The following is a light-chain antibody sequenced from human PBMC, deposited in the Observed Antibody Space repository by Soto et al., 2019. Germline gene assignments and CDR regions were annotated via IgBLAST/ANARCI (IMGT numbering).Light chain of an antibody. Sequence: MMLTQAPVTLSLSQGESATPSSRASHSVTTYLAWYQQKSGQAPRLLIYAASTRATGIPARFSGSGSGTEFSLTISSLQSEDFAVYYCQQYINWPRTFGQGTKVDIK. CDR2: AAS. J-gene: IGKJ1*01. V-gene: IGKV3-15*01. CDR3: QQYINWPRT. CDR1: HSVTTY.